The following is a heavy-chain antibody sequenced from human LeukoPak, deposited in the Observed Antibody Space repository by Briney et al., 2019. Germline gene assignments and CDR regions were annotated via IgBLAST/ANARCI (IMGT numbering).Heavy chain of an antibody. V-gene: IGHV3-30*19. J-gene: IGHJ6*03. CDR2: ISSDGSNK. D-gene: IGHD4-17*01. CDR3: ARALYGATSFYYMDV. CDR1: GFTFSTSD. Sequence: GGSLRLSCATSGFTFSTSDMHWVRQAPGKGLEWVAVISSDGSNKYYADSMKGRFTISRDNSKNTLYLQMNTLSAEDTAVYYCARALYGATSFYYMDVWGKGTTVTVSS.